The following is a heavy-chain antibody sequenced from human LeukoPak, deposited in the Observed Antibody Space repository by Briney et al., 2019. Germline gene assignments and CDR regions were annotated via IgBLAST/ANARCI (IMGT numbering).Heavy chain of an antibody. J-gene: IGHJ4*02. V-gene: IGHV4-38-2*02. CDR3: ASSNYDHVWGSYRKGYYFDY. Sequence: PSETLSLTCTVSGYSISSGYYWGWIRQPPGKGLEWIGSIYHSGSTYYNPSLKSRVTISVDTSKNQFSLKLSSVTAADTAVYYCASSNYDHVWGSYRKGYYFDYWGQGTLVTVSS. CDR1: GYSISSGYY. D-gene: IGHD3-16*02. CDR2: IYHSGST.